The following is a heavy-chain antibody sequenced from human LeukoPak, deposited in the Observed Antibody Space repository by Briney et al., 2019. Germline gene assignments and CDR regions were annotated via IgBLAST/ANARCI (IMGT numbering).Heavy chain of an antibody. D-gene: IGHD3-22*01. CDR2: IYTDDRT. CDR1: GPTFRSNY. J-gene: IGHJ4*02. Sequence: GGSLRLSCATSGPTFRSNYMTWVRQAPGKGLEWVSFIYTDDRTYYADSVKGRFTISRDNSKNTLYLHMNGLRAEDTALYYCARDRYDDSGYYEYWGQGTLVTVSS. CDR3: ARDRYDDSGYYEY. V-gene: IGHV3-53*05.